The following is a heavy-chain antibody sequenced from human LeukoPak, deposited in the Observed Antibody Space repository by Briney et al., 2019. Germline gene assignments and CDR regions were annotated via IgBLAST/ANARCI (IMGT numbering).Heavy chain of an antibody. D-gene: IGHD2-15*01. CDR2: ISSSSSYI. CDR3: ARDASRYCSGGNCYSGLLGYFDY. CDR1: GFTFSSYR. J-gene: IGHJ4*02. V-gene: IGHV3-21*01. Sequence: SGGSLRLSCAASGFTFSSYRMNWVRQAPGRGLEWVSSISSSSSYIYYADSVKGRFTISRDNAKNSLYLQMNSLRAEDTAVYYCARDASRYCSGGNCYSGLLGYFDYWGQGTLVTVSS.